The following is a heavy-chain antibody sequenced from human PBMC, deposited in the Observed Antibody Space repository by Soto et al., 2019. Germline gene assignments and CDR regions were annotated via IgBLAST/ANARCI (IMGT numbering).Heavy chain of an antibody. CDR1: GYTFSSYA. V-gene: IGHV1-3*01. Sequence: QVHLVQSGAEVRKPGASVKVSCKASGYTFSSYAMHWVRQAPGQRLEWMGWINAGYGNTKSSQKFQDRVTISRDTSESTAYMELNSLRSEDTAVYYCARDTGDGTFDFWGQGTLVTVSS. CDR2: INAGYGNT. CDR3: ARDTGDGTFDF. D-gene: IGHD7-27*01. J-gene: IGHJ4*02.